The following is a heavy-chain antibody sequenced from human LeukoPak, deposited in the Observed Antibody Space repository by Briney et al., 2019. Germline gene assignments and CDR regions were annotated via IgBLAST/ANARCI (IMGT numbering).Heavy chain of an antibody. D-gene: IGHD6-13*01. Sequence: ASVNVSCKASGYTFTSYGFSWVRQAPGQGLEWMGWVSAYNGNTNYAQKLQGRVTLTTNTSTSTAYMELRSLRSDDTAVYYCAREYRITAAGFYGVDVWGQGTTVTVSS. V-gene: IGHV1-18*01. CDR1: GYTFTSYG. CDR2: VSAYNGNT. CDR3: AREYRITAAGFYGVDV. J-gene: IGHJ6*02.